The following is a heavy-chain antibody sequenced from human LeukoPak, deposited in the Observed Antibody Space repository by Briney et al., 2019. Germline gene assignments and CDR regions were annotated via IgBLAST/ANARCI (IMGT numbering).Heavy chain of an antibody. CDR2: IYSGGST. J-gene: IGHJ4*02. Sequence: GGSLRLSCAASGFTYSNYAMSWVRQAPGKGLEWVSVIYSGGSTYYADSVKGRFTISRDNSKNTLYLQMNSLRAEDTAVYYCASSYYYGSGSLDYWGQGTLVTVSS. CDR1: GFTYSNYA. CDR3: ASSYYYGSGSLDY. V-gene: IGHV3-53*01. D-gene: IGHD3-10*01.